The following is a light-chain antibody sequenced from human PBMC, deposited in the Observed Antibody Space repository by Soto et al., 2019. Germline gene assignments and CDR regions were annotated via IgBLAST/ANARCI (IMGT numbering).Light chain of an antibody. V-gene: IGLV1-44*01. J-gene: IGLJ3*02. CDR2: SNN. CDR3: AAWDDSLKGRSWV. CDR1: SSNIGSNT. Sequence: QSVLTQPPSASGAPGQRVTISCSGSSSNIGSNTVNWYQQLPGTAPKLLIYSNNQRPSGVPDRFSGSKSGTSASLAISGLQSEDEADYYCAAWDDSLKGRSWVFGGGTKLTVL.